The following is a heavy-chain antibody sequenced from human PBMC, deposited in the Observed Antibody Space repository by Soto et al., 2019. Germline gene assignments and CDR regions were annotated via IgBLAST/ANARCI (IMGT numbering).Heavy chain of an antibody. V-gene: IGHV1-8*01. D-gene: IGHD7-27*01. Sequence: QVQLVQSGAEVKKPGASVKVSCKASGYTFTSYDINWVRQATGQGFEWMGWMNPNSGNTGYAQKFHGSVTLTMDTSITPAYLELSSLTSEDTAVYFCASSPRNWGFDSWGQGTLVTASS. CDR1: GYTFTSYD. CDR3: ASSPRNWGFDS. J-gene: IGHJ4*02. CDR2: MNPNSGNT.